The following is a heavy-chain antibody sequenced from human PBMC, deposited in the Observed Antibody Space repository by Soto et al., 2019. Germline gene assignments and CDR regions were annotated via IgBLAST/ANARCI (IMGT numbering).Heavy chain of an antibody. J-gene: IGHJ4*02. V-gene: IGHV4-61*01. CDR1: GGSVSSGNYY. Sequence: QVQLQESGPGLVKPSETLSLTCSVSGGSVSSGNYYWSWIRQPPGKGLEWIGYFYYTGSINYNPSLKSRVTTSIDASKNPFSLRLNSVTAADTAVYYCARRMFCSDGSNYSPFHYWGQGTLVTVSS. CDR3: ARRMFCSDGSNYSPFHY. CDR2: FYYTGSI. D-gene: IGHD3-22*01.